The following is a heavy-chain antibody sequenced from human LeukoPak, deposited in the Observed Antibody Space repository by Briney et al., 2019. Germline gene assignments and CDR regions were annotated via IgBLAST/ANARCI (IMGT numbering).Heavy chain of an antibody. Sequence: SETLSLTCTVSGGSISSYYWSWIRQPAGKGLEWIGYIYYSGSTNYNPSLKSRVTISVDTSKNQFSLKLSSVTAADTAVYYCARVSDCSGGSCYLRHYYYYMDVWGKGTTVTVSS. CDR2: IYYSGST. J-gene: IGHJ6*03. CDR3: ARVSDCSGGSCYLRHYYYYMDV. CDR1: GGSISSYY. V-gene: IGHV4-59*01. D-gene: IGHD2-15*01.